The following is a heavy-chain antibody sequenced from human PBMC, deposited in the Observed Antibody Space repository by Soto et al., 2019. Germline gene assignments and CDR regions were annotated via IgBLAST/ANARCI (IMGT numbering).Heavy chain of an antibody. Sequence: VGSLRLSCAASGFTFSSYAMSWVRQAPGKGLEWVSAISGSGGSTYYADSVKGRFTISRDNSKNTLYLQMNSLRAEDTAVYYCAKNLVIDNMAVAGPCFDYWGQGTLVTVS. CDR1: GFTFSSYA. V-gene: IGHV3-23*01. D-gene: IGHD6-19*01. CDR2: ISGSGGST. J-gene: IGHJ4*02. CDR3: AKNLVIDNMAVAGPCFDY.